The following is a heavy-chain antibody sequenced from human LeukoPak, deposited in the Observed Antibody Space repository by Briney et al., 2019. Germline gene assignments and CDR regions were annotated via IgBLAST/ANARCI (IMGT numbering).Heavy chain of an antibody. D-gene: IGHD1-26*01. Sequence: GASVKVSCKASGYTFTGYYMHWVRQAPGQGLEWMGWINPNSGGTNYAQKFQGRVTMTRDTSISTAYMELSRLRSDDTAVYYCARDSSGSYYHGWFDPWGQGTLVTVSP. V-gene: IGHV1-2*02. CDR2: INPNSGGT. J-gene: IGHJ5*02. CDR3: ARDSSGSYYHGWFDP. CDR1: GYTFTGYY.